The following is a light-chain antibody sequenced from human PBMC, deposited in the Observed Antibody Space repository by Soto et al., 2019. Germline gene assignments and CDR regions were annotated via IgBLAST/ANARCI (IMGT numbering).Light chain of an antibody. CDR2: LGS. CDR1: QSLLHSNGYNY. Sequence: DIVMTQSPLSLPVTPGEPASISCRSSQSLLHSNGYNYLDWYLQKPGQSPQLLIYLGSNRASGVPDMCSGSGSGTYFTLKISRVEAEDVGVYYCMQALQTPYTFGQGTKLEIK. CDR3: MQALQTPYT. V-gene: IGKV2-28*01. J-gene: IGKJ2*01.